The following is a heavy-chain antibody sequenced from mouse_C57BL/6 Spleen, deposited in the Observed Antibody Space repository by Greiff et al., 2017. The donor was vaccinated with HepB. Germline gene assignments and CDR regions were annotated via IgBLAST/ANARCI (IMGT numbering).Heavy chain of an antibody. Sequence: QVQLQQSGAELARPGASVKLSCKASGYTFTSYGISWVKQRTGQGLEWIGEIYPRSGNTYYNEKFKGKATLTADKSSSTAYMELRSLTSEDSAVYFCARDHQVFAYWGQGTLVTVSA. CDR1: GYTFTSYG. CDR2: IYPRSGNT. CDR3: ARDHQVFAY. V-gene: IGHV1-81*01. J-gene: IGHJ3*01.